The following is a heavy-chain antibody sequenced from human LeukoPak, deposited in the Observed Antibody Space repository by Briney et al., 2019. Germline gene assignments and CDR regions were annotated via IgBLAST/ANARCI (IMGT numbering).Heavy chain of an antibody. J-gene: IGHJ4*02. V-gene: IGHV1-8*01. CDR3: ARDGGYYGSGSYQY. CDR1: GYTFTSYD. CDR2: MNPNSGNT. D-gene: IGHD3-10*01. Sequence: ASVKVSCKASGYTFTSYDINWVRQATGQGLEWMGWMNPNSGNTGYAQKFQGRVTMTRNTSISTAYMELSSLRSDDTAVYHCARDGGYYGSGSYQYWGQGTLVTVSS.